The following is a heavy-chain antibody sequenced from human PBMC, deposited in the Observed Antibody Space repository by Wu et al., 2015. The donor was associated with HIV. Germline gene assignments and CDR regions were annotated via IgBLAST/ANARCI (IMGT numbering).Heavy chain of an antibody. CDR1: GGTFSSYA. CDR2: IIPIFGTA. V-gene: IGHV1-69*12. Sequence: QVQLVQSGAEVKKPGSSVKVSCKASGGTFSSYAISWVRQAPGQGLEWMGGIIPIFGTANYAQKFQGRVTITADESTSTAYMELSSLRSEDTAVYYCARDQAPYGVLPNDAFDIWGQGDNGHRLF. J-gene: IGHJ3*02. D-gene: IGHD4-17*01. CDR3: ARDQAPYGVLPNDAFDI.